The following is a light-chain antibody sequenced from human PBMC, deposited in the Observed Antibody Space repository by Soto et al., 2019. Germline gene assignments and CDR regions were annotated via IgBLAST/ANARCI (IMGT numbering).Light chain of an antibody. V-gene: IGKV1-13*02. CDR1: QGISSA. J-gene: IGKJ5*01. CDR2: DAA. CDR3: QQFNTYPFT. Sequence: AIQLTQSPSSLSASVGDRVTVTCRASQGISSALAWYQQKPGTAPKLLIFDAATLQTGVPSRFSGRGSGTDFTLTISSLQPVDFASYYCQQFNTYPFTFGQGTRLEIK.